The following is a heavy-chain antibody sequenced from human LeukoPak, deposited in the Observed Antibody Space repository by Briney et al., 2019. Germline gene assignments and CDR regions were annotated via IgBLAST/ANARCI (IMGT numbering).Heavy chain of an antibody. J-gene: IGHJ4*02. CDR1: GFTFRTYA. Sequence: GGSLRLSCAASGFTFRTYAMNWVRQAPGKGLEWVSSISGSTTYIYYADSVKGRFTISRDNAKNSLYLQMNSLRAEDTAVYYCARYYGSGSPPFDSWGQGTLVTVSS. D-gene: IGHD3-10*01. CDR2: ISGSTTYI. CDR3: ARYYGSGSPPFDS. V-gene: IGHV3-21*01.